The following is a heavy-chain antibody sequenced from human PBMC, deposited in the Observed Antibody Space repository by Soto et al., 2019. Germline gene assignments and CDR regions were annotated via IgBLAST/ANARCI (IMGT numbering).Heavy chain of an antibody. CDR2: IYSGGST. V-gene: IGHV3-66*01. CDR3: ARVGEYGDYEVAFDI. Sequence: GGSLRLSCAASGFTVSSNYMSWVRQAPGKGLEWVSVIYSGGSTYYADSVKGRFTISRDNSKNTLYLQMNSLRAEDTAVYYCARVGEYGDYEVAFDIWGQGTMVTVSS. D-gene: IGHD4-17*01. J-gene: IGHJ3*02. CDR1: GFTVSSNY.